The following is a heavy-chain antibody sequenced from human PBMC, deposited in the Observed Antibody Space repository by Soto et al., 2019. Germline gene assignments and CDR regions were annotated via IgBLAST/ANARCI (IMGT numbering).Heavy chain of an antibody. CDR1: GASMSGFY. J-gene: IGHJ5*02. CDR2: IYATGTT. CDR3: VRDGTKTLRDWFDP. V-gene: IGHV4-4*07. Sequence: EPRSLTWTVAGASMSGFYCSWIRKSAGKGLEWIGRIYATGTTDYNPSLKSRVTMSVDTSKKQFSLKLRSVTAADTAVYYCVRDGTKTLRDWFDPWGQGISVTVSS. D-gene: IGHD1-1*01.